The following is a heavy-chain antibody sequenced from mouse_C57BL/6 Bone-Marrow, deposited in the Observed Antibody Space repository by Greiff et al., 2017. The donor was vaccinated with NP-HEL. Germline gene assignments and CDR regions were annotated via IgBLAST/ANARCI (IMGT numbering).Heavy chain of an antibody. J-gene: IGHJ2*01. D-gene: IGHD1-1*01. CDR2: IDPEDGET. Sequence: VQLKESGAELVKPGASVKLSCTASGFNIKDYYMHWVKQRTEQGLEWIGRIDPEDGETKYAPNFQGKATITADTSSNTAYLQLSSLTSEDTAVYYCAGIYYYGSSRFDYWGQGTTLTVSS. V-gene: IGHV14-2*01. CDR3: AGIYYYGSSRFDY. CDR1: GFNIKDYY.